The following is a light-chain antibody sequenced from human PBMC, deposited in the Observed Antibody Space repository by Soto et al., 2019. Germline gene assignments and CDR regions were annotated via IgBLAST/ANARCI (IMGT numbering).Light chain of an antibody. CDR3: QQFGSYPLT. CDR1: QSVRNNF. Sequence: EKGLTQSPGTLSLSPGERATLSCRASQSVRNNFLVWYQQKPGQAPRFLIYGASARATGISDRFSGGGSGTDFTLTISRLEPEDFAVYYCQQFGSYPLTFGGGTKVDIK. V-gene: IGKV3-20*01. J-gene: IGKJ4*01. CDR2: GAS.